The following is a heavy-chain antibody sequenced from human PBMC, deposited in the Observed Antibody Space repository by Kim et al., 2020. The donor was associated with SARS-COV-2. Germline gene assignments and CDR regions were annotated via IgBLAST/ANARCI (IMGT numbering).Heavy chain of an antibody. D-gene: IGHD6-13*01. V-gene: IGHV1-69*13. CDR2: IIPIFGTA. CDR3: AREQQQLVLLDY. CDR1: GGTFSSYA. J-gene: IGHJ4*02. Sequence: SVKVSCKASGGTFSSYAISWVRQAPGQGLEWMGGIIPIFGTANYAQKFQGRVTITADESTSTAYMELSSLRSEDTAVYYCAREQQQLVLLDYWGQGTLVTVSS.